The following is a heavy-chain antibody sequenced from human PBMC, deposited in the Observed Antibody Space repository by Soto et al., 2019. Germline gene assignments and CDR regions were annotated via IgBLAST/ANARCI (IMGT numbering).Heavy chain of an antibody. CDR2: INPDGRTI. D-gene: IGHD2-2*01. CDR3: AREVFCSSSSCQVRYGMDV. V-gene: IGHV3-74*01. CDR1: AFSFSTSW. J-gene: IGHJ6*02. Sequence: GSLRPSCAASAFSFSTSWMHWVRQAPGEGLVWVSRINPDGRTINYADSVKGRFTISRDHSRNTLYLQMNSLRVEDTAVYYCAREVFCSSSSCQVRYGMDVWGQGTTVTVSS.